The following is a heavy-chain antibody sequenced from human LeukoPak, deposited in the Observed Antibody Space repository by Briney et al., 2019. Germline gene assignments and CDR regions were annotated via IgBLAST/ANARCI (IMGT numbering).Heavy chain of an antibody. CDR1: GYTLTELS. CDR2: FDPEDGET. CDR3: ARDTQITIFGVVIIRYFQH. D-gene: IGHD3-3*01. Sequence: ASVKVSCKVSGYTLTELSMHWVRQAPGKGLEWMGGFDPEDGETIYAQKFQGRVTMTEDTSTDTAYMELSSLRSEDTAVYYCARDTQITIFGVVIIRYFQHWGQGTLVTVSS. V-gene: IGHV1-24*01. J-gene: IGHJ1*01.